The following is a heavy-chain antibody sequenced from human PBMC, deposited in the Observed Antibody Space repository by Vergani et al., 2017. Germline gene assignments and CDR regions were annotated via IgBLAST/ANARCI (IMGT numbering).Heavy chain of an antibody. CDR3: AKYSAVSSYYDISGYTSDS. CDR2: ISGSGGST. CDR1: GFTFSSYA. Sequence: EVQLLESGGGLVQPGGSLRLSCAASGFTFSSYAMSWVRQAPGKGLEWVSAISGSGGSTYYADSVKGRFTISRDNSKHTLYLQMNSLRAEDTAVYYCAKYSAVSSYYDISGYTSDSWGQGTLVTVSS. J-gene: IGHJ4*02. D-gene: IGHD3-22*01. V-gene: IGHV3-23*01.